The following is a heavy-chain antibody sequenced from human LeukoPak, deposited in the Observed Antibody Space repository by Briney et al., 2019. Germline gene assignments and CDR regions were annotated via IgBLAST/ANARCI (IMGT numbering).Heavy chain of an antibody. D-gene: IGHD3-9*01. J-gene: IGHJ4*02. CDR1: GFTLSSYS. Sequence: PGASLRLSCAASGFTLSSYSMNWVRQAPAKGLEWVSSISSSSSYIYYADSVKGRFTISRDNAKNSLYLQMNSLRAEDTAVYYCASHSDYDILTGPNDYWGQGTLVTVSS. V-gene: IGHV3-21*01. CDR3: ASHSDYDILTGPNDY. CDR2: ISSSSSYI.